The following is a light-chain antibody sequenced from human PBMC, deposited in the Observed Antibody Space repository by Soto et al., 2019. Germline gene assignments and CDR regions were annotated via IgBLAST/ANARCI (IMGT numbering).Light chain of an antibody. Sequence: IVMTQSPDSLAVSLGERATINCKSSQRLFYSYNNYNYLAWYQQKPGQPPKVLIYWASTRASGVPDRFSGSGSGTEFTLTISSLQAEDVAVYYCQEYLNSLPAFGQGTKVDIK. CDR3: QEYLNSLPA. V-gene: IGKV4-1*01. CDR2: WAS. CDR1: QRLFYSYNNYNY. J-gene: IGKJ1*01.